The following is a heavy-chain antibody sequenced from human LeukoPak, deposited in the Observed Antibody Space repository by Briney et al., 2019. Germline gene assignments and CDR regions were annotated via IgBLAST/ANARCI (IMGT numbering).Heavy chain of an antibody. CDR2: INPSGGST. D-gene: IGHD3-10*01. V-gene: IGHV1-46*01. CDR1: GYTFTSYY. CDR3: ARDAQRWFGELLSVYFDY. J-gene: IGHJ4*02. Sequence: ASVKVSCKASGYTFTSYYMHWVRQAPGQGLEWMGIINPSGGSTSYAQKFQGWVSMTRDTSISTAYMELSRLRSDDTAVYYCARDAQRWFGELLSVYFDYWGQGTLVTVSS.